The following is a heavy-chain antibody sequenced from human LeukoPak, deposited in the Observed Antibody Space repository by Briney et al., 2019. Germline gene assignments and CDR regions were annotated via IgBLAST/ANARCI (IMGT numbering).Heavy chain of an antibody. Sequence: ASVKVSCKASGYTFTGYYMHWVRQAPGQGLEWMGWINPNSGGTNYAQKFQGWVTMTRDTSISTAYMELSRLRSDDTAVYYCARGDELATEGFDYWGQGTLVTVSS. J-gene: IGHJ4*02. CDR3: ARGDELATEGFDY. CDR2: INPNSGGT. V-gene: IGHV1-2*04. D-gene: IGHD5-24*01. CDR1: GYTFTGYY.